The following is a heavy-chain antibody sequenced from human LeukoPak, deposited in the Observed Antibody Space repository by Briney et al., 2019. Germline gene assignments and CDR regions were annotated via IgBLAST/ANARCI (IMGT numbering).Heavy chain of an antibody. V-gene: IGHV1-69*02. CDR1: GGTFSSYT. CDR2: IIPILGIA. CDR3: ARYSYDGAFDI. D-gene: IGHD5-18*01. Sequence: ASAKVSCKASGGTFSSYTISWVRQAPGQGLEWMGRIIPILGIANYAQKFQGRVTITADKSTSTAYMELSSLRSEDTAVYYCARYSYDGAFDIWGQGTMVTVSS. J-gene: IGHJ3*02.